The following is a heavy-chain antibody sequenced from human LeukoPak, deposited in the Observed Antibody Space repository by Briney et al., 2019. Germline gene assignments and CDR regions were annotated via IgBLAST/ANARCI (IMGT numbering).Heavy chain of an antibody. D-gene: IGHD3-10*01. CDR3: ARYMVRGVIDYGMDV. V-gene: IGHV1-2*02. Sequence: GASVKVSCKASGYTFTGYYMHWVRQAPGQGLEWMGWINPNSGGTNYAQKFQGRVTMTRDTSISTAYMELSRLRSDDTAVYYCARYMVRGVIDYGMDVWGQGTTVTVSS. CDR2: INPNSGGT. J-gene: IGHJ6*02. CDR1: GYTFTGYY.